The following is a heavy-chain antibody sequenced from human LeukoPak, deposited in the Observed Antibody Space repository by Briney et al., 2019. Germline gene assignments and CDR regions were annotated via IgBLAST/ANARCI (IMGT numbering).Heavy chain of an antibody. Sequence: GGSLRLSCAASGFTVSSNYMSWVRQAPGKGLEWVSVIYSGGSTYYADSVKGRFTISRDDSKNTLYLQMNSLRAEDTAVYYCARDTYYYDSSGYDYYYGMDVWGQGTTVTVSS. CDR3: ARDTYYYDSSGYDYYYGMDV. D-gene: IGHD3-22*01. CDR1: GFTVSSNY. CDR2: IYSGGST. V-gene: IGHV3-53*01. J-gene: IGHJ6*02.